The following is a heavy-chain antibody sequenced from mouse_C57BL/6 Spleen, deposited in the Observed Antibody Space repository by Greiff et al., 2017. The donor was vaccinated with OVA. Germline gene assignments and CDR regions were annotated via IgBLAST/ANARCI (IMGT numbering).Heavy chain of an antibody. V-gene: IGHV1-50*01. CDR1: GYTFTSYW. J-gene: IGHJ2*01. CDR2: IDPSDSYT. CDR3: TTTVVATDY. Sequence: QVQLQQPGAELVKPGASVKLSCKASGYTFTSYWMQWVKQRPGQGLEWIGEIDPSDSYTNYNQKFMGKATLTVDTSSSTAYMQLSSLTSEDSAVYYCTTTVVATDYWGQGTTLTVSS. D-gene: IGHD1-1*01.